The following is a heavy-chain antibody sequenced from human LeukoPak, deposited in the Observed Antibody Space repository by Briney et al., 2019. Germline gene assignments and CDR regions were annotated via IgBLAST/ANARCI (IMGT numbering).Heavy chain of an antibody. CDR2: INHSGST. J-gene: IGHJ4*02. CDR3: ARLRLGRGVTSRADRNDY. V-gene: IGHV4-4*02. CDR1: GGSISSDNW. D-gene: IGHD3-10*01. Sequence: PSETLSLTCAVSGGSISSDNWWSWVRLPPGKGLEWIGEINHSGSTNYNPSLKSRVTISVDTSKNQFSLKLSSVTAADTAVYYCARLRLGRGVTSRADRNDYWGQGTLVTVSS.